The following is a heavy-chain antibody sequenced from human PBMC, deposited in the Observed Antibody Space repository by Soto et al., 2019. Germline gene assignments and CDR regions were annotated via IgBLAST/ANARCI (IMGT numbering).Heavy chain of an antibody. Sequence: ASVKVSCKASGYTFTGYYMYWVRQAPGQGLEWMGIINPSGGSTSYAQKFQGRVTMTRDTSTSTVYMELSSLRSEDTAVYYCARVEMATIKGNAFDIWGQGTMVTVSS. D-gene: IGHD5-12*01. J-gene: IGHJ3*02. CDR3: ARVEMATIKGNAFDI. CDR2: INPSGGST. CDR1: GYTFTGYY. V-gene: IGHV1-46*01.